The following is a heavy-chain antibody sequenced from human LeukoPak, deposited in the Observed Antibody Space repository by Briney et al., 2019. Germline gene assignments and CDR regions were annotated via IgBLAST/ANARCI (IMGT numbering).Heavy chain of an antibody. Sequence: GESLKISCKGSGYSFTSYWIGWVRQMPGKGLEWMGIICPGDSDTRYSPSFQGQVTISADKSNSTAYLQWSSLKAADTAMYYCARRDTAMVTRYWGQGTLVTVSS. V-gene: IGHV5-51*01. CDR1: GYSFTSYW. CDR3: ARRDTAMVTRY. J-gene: IGHJ4*02. CDR2: ICPGDSDT. D-gene: IGHD5-18*01.